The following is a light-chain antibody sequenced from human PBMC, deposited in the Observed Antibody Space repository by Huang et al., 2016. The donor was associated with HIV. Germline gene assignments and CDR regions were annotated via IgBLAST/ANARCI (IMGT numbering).Light chain of an antibody. CDR1: QSVSSSY. CDR3: QQYGGSPYT. CDR2: GAS. Sequence: EIVLTQSPGTLSLSPGERATLSCRASQSVSSSYLAWYQQKPGQAPRLLIYGASSRATGIPDRFSGRGSGTDFTLTISRLEPEDFAVYYCQQYGGSPYTFGQGTKLEIK. V-gene: IGKV3-20*01. J-gene: IGKJ2*01.